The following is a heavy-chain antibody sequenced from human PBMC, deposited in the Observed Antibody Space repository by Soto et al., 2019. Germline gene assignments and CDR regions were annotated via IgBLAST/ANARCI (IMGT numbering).Heavy chain of an antibody. CDR1: GGSFSGYY. D-gene: IGHD3-9*01. CDR3: ARGSLDWSYHYYGMDV. J-gene: IGHJ6*02. Sequence: SETLSLTCAVYGGSFSGYYWNWIRQPPGKGLEWIGEINHSGSTNYNPSLKSRVTISVDTSKNQFSLKLSSVTAADTAVYYCARGSLDWSYHYYGMDVWGQGTTVTVSS. V-gene: IGHV4-34*01. CDR2: INHSGST.